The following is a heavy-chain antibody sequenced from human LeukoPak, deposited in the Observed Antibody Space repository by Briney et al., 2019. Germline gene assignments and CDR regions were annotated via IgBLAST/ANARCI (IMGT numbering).Heavy chain of an antibody. CDR1: GDSVSSNNGA. CDR2: TYYRSKWYN. CDR3: SRGLDSRKLGY. V-gene: IGHV6-1*01. J-gene: IGHJ4*02. D-gene: IGHD3-22*01. Sequence: SQTLSLTCGISGDSVSSNNGAWNWIRQSPSRGLEWLGRTYYRSKWYNDYAGSMKGRITISPDTSKNQFSLNLNSVTAADTAVYFCSRGLDSRKLGYWGQGTLVTVSS.